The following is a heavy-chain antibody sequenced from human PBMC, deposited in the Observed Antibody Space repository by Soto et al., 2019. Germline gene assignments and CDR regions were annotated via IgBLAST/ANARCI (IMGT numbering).Heavy chain of an antibody. Sequence: ASVKVSCKASGYTFTSYYVHWVRQAPGQGLEWMGIINPSGATTTYAQNFQGRVAMTRDTSTSTVYMELSSLRSEDTAVYYCARSPRSWVFDYWGLGTLVTVSS. J-gene: IGHJ4*02. D-gene: IGHD2-15*01. CDR2: INPSGATT. CDR3: ARSPRSWVFDY. CDR1: GYTFTSYY. V-gene: IGHV1-46*01.